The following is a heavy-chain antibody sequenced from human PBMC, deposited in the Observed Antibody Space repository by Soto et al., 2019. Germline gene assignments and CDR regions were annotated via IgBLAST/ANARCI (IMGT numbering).Heavy chain of an antibody. V-gene: IGHV3-23*01. J-gene: IGHJ4*02. CDR2: LSGSGTST. D-gene: IGHD6-19*01. CDR1: GFTFVNYA. CDR3: AKGTSNGGWFNPFDY. Sequence: EVQPLESGGGLVQPGGSLRLSCAASGFTFVNYAMNWVRQAPGKGLEWVATLSGSGTSTYYADSVKSRFTISRDNSRNTLYLQMNSLRAEDTAVYYCAKGTSNGGWFNPFDYWGQGTLVTVSS.